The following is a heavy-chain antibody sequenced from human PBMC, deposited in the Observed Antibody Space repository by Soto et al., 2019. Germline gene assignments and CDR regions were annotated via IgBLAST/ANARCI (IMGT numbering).Heavy chain of an antibody. CDR1: GGTFSSHS. CDR2: IHPIFGTE. Sequence: QVQLVQSGAEVKKPGSSVKVSCKVSGGTFSSHSINWVRQAPGQGPEWMGGIHPIFGTENYAQKFQGTVTITADESTSTAYMELSSLTSEDTAPYYCSTSVYCSTTRCYYYYGLDVWGQGTTVIVSS. CDR3: STSVYCSTTRCYYYYGLDV. V-gene: IGHV1-69*01. D-gene: IGHD2-2*01. J-gene: IGHJ6*02.